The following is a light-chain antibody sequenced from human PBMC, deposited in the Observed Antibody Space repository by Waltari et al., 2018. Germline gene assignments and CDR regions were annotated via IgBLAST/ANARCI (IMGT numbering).Light chain of an antibody. CDR2: SKN. CDR3: AAWDDSLNGPV. J-gene: IGLJ3*02. Sequence: QSVLTQPPSASGPPGQRVTISCSGSSSTIGSNTANWYQQLAGTAPKLLIQSKNQRPSGVPDRFSGSKSGTSASLAVSGLQSEDEAEYYCAAWDDSLNGPVFGGGTKLTVL. CDR1: SSTIGSNT. V-gene: IGLV1-44*01.